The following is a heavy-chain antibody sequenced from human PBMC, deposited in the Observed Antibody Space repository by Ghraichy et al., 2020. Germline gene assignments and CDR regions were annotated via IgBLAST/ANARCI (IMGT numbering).Heavy chain of an antibody. D-gene: IGHD1-26*01. J-gene: IGHJ4*02. V-gene: IGHV1-8*02. CDR1: GYTFTSYD. Sequence: ASVKVSCKASGYTFTSYDINWVRQATGQGLEWMGWMNPNSGNTGYAQKFQGRVTMTRNTSISTAYMELSSLRSEDTAVYYCARRVRYSGSYYAPSALGYWGQGTLVTVSS. CDR2: MNPNSGNT. CDR3: ARRVRYSGSYYAPSALGY.